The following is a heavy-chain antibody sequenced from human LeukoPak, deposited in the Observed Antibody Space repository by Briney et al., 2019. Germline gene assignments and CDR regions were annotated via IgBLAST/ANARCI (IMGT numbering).Heavy chain of an antibody. V-gene: IGHV1-2*02. D-gene: IGHD1-26*01. Sequence: ASVKVSCKASGYTFTAYYMHWVRQAPGQGLEWMGWLNPNSGGTNYAQKFQGRVTMTTDTSISTAYMELSRLRSDDTAVYYCARAQYSGNLRNFDSWGQGTLVTVSS. CDR1: GYTFTAYY. CDR3: ARAQYSGNLRNFDS. J-gene: IGHJ4*02. CDR2: LNPNSGGT.